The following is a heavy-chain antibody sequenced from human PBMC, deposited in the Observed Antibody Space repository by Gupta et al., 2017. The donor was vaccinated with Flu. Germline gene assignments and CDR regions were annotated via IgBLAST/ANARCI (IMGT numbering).Heavy chain of an antibody. Sequence: EVQLVESGGGLVQPGGSLRLSCAASGFSVSSNYLSWVRQAPGKGLEWVSVIYSGGSTYYADSVKGRFTISRHNSKNTLYLQMNSLRAEDTAVYYCARVASSLGYYYYGMGVWGQGTTVTVSS. CDR1: GFSVSSNY. D-gene: IGHD6-6*01. J-gene: IGHJ6*02. CDR3: ARVASSLGYYYYGMGV. CDR2: IYSGGST. V-gene: IGHV3-53*04.